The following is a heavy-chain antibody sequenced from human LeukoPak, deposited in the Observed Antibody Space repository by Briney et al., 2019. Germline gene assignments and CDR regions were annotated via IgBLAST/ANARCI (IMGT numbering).Heavy chain of an antibody. CDR2: IYSGGST. CDR1: GFTLSSNH. CDR3: ARGSYSSGWFLPNDY. V-gene: IGHV3-53*01. Sequence: GGSLRLSCAAPGFTLSSNHMSLVRQAPGKGLEWVSVIYSGGSTYYADSVKGRFTISRDNSKNTVYLQMNSLRAEDTAVYYCARGSYSSGWFLPNDYWGQGTLVTVSS. J-gene: IGHJ4*02. D-gene: IGHD6-19*01.